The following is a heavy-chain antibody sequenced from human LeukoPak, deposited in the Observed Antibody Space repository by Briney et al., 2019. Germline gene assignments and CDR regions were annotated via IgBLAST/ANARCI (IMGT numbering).Heavy chain of an antibody. D-gene: IGHD6-13*01. CDR2: TTACNGHT. CDR1: GYTFTSYG. Sequence: ASVKVSCKASGYTFTSYGTSWVRQAPGQGLEWMGWTTACNGHTNYAQKIEGRVTMTTDTSTSTAYMEPRSLTSDDTAVYYCARGSGIDSSSVADYWGRGTLVTVSS. V-gene: IGHV1-18*01. J-gene: IGHJ4*02. CDR3: ARGSGIDSSSVADY.